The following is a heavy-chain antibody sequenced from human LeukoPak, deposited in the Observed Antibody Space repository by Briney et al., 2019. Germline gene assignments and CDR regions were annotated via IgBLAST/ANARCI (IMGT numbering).Heavy chain of an antibody. V-gene: IGHV3-53*01. D-gene: IGHD6-19*01. CDR3: ARVIAVAGGLDY. J-gene: IGHJ4*02. CDR1: GFTFSSNY. CDR2: IYSGGST. Sequence: GGSLRLSCAASGFTFSSNYMSWVRQAPGKGLEWVSVIYSGGSTYYADSVKGGFTISRDNSKNTLYLQMNSLRAEDTAVYYFARVIAVAGGLDYWGQGTLVTVSS.